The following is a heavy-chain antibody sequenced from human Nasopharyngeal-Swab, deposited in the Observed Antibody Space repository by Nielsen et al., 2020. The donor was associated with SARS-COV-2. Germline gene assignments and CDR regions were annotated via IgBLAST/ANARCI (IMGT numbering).Heavy chain of an antibody. CDR1: GFTFSSYA. CDR2: ISGSGGST. V-gene: IGHV3-23*01. CDR3: AKANSRFSSGWDY. D-gene: IGHD3-22*01. J-gene: IGHJ4*02. Sequence: GESLKISCAASGFTFSSYAMSWVRQAPGKGLEWVSAISGSGGSTYYADSVKGRFTISRDNSKNTLYLQMNGLRAEDTAVYYCAKANSRFSSGWDYWGQGTLVTVSS.